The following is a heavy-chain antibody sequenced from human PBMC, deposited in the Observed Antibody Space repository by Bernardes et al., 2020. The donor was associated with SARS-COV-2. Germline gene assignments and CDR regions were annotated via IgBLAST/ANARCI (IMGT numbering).Heavy chain of an antibody. Sequence: ASVKVSCKASGYTFTSYYMHWVRQAPGQGLEWMGIINPSGGSTSYAQKFQGRVTMTRDTSTSTVYMELSSLRSEDTAVYYCARGTYSYGYYYYYYYMDVWGKGTTVTVSS. CDR2: INPSGGST. V-gene: IGHV1-46*01. D-gene: IGHD5-18*01. CDR1: GYTFTSYY. CDR3: ARGTYSYGYYYYYYYMDV. J-gene: IGHJ6*03.